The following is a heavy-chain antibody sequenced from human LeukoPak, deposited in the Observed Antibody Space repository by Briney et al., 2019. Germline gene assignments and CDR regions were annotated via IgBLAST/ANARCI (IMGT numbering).Heavy chain of an antibody. CDR1: GGTFSSYA. J-gene: IGHJ4*02. V-gene: IGHV1-69*05. CDR3: AGLAGYCSSTSCMGY. Sequence: SVKVSCKASGGTFSSYAISWVRQAPGQGLEWMGGIIPIFGTANYAQKFQGRVTITTDESTSTAYMELSSLRSEDTAVYYCAGLAGYCSSTSCMGYWGQGTLVTVSS. CDR2: IIPIFGTA. D-gene: IGHD2-2*01.